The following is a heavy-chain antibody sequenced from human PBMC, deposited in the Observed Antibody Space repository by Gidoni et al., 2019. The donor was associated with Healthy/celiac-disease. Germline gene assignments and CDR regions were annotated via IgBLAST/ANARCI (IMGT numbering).Heavy chain of an antibody. J-gene: IGHJ4*02. V-gene: IGHV3-23*01. CDR3: AKDRAYGDYYFDY. CDR2: ISGSGGST. Sequence: EVQLLESGGGLVQPGGFLRLSCAASGFTFSSYAMSWVRQAPGKGLEWVSAISGSGGSTYYADSVKGRFTISRDNSKNTLYLQMNSLRAEDTAVYYCAKDRAYGDYYFDYWGQGTLVTVSS. CDR1: GFTFSSYA. D-gene: IGHD4-17*01.